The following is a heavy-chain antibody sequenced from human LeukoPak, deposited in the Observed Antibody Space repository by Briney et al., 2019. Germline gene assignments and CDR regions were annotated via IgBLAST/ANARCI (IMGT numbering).Heavy chain of an antibody. CDR1: GGSISSYY. CDR2: IYTSGST. CDR3: ARAGFALAPHRGTPFDY. Sequence: SETLSLTCTVSGGSISSYYWSWIRQPAGKGLEWIGRIYTSGSTNYNPSLKSRVTMSVDTSKNQFSLKLSSVTAADTAVYYCARAGFALAPHRGTPFDYWGQGTLVTVSS. J-gene: IGHJ4*02. V-gene: IGHV4-4*07. D-gene: IGHD6-6*01.